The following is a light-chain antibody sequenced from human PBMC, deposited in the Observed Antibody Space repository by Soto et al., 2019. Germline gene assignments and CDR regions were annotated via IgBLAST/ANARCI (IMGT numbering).Light chain of an antibody. V-gene: IGKV3-11*01. CDR2: DAS. CDR3: QQRSNWPLT. J-gene: IGKJ4*01. Sequence: EIVLTQSPATLSLSPGERATLSCRASQSVSSYFAWYQQKPGQAPRLLIYDASNRAPGIPARFSGSGSGTDFPLTISSLEPEDFAVYYCQQRSNWPLTFGGGTKVEIK. CDR1: QSVSSY.